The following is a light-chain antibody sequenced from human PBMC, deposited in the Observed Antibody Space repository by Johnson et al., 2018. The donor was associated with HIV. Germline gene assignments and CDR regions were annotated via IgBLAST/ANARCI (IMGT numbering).Light chain of an antibody. V-gene: IGLV1-51*01. CDR2: DNT. J-gene: IGLJ1*01. CDR1: SSNIGNNY. CDR3: GTWDSSLRVGV. Sequence: QSVLTQPPSVSAAPGQKVTISCSGSSSNIGNNYVSWYQQLPGTAPKLLIYDNTKRPSGIPDRFSGSKSGTSATLGITGLQTGDEADYYCGTWDSSLRVGVFGTGTKVTVL.